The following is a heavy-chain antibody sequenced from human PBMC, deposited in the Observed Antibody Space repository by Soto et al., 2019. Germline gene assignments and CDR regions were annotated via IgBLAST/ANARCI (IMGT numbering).Heavy chain of an antibody. V-gene: IGHV1-58*01. CDR1: GFTFTSSA. D-gene: IGHD1-1*01. CDR2: IVVGSGNT. J-gene: IGHJ6*02. Sequence: SVKVSFKASGFTFTSSAVQWVRQARGQRLEWIGWIVVGSGNTNYAQKFQERVTITRDMSTSTAYMELSSLRSEDTAVYYCAAGTTGNYYYYGMDVWGQGTTVTVSS. CDR3: AAGTTGNYYYYGMDV.